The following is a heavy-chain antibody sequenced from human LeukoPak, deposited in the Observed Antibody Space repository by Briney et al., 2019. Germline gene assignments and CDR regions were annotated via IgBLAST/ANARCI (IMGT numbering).Heavy chain of an antibody. J-gene: IGHJ4*02. Sequence: GGSLRLSCAASGFTFSDYYMSWIRQAPGKGLEWVSYISSSGSTIYYADSVKGRFTISRDNAKNSLYLQMNSLRAEDTAVYYCAREIYDSSGYYYFFDYWGQGTLVTVSS. CDR2: ISSSGSTI. D-gene: IGHD3-22*01. CDR3: AREIYDSSGYYYFFDY. V-gene: IGHV3-11*01. CDR1: GFTFSDYY.